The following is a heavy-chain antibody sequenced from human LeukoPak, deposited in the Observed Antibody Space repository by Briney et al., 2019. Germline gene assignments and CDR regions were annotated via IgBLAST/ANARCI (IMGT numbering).Heavy chain of an antibody. Sequence: GGSLRLSCAASGFTFSSYSMNWVRQAPGKGLEWVSYISSSSSTIYYADSVKGRFTIPRDNAKNSLYLQMNSLRAEDTAVYYCARSSIIAAAGPYYFDYWGQGTLVTVSS. V-gene: IGHV3-48*01. CDR3: ARSSIIAAAGPYYFDY. D-gene: IGHD6-13*01. J-gene: IGHJ4*02. CDR2: ISSSSSTI. CDR1: GFTFSSYS.